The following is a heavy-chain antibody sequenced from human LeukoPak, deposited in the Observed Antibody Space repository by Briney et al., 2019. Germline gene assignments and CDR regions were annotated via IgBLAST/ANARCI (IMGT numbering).Heavy chain of an antibody. CDR3: ARASDNWFDP. V-gene: IGHV4-30-2*01. Sequence: PSETLSLTCAVSGGSISSGGYSWSWIRQPPGKGLEWIRYIYHSGSTYYNPSLKSRVTISVDRSKNQFSLKLSSVTAADTAVYYSARASDNWFDPWGQGTLVTVSS. CDR2: IYHSGST. CDR1: GGSISSGGYS. J-gene: IGHJ5*02.